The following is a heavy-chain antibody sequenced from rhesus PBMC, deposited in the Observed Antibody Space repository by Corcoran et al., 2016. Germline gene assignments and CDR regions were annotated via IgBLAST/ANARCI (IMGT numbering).Heavy chain of an antibody. V-gene: IGHV4-143*01. CDR3: ARRTRYNWNDGDY. J-gene: IGHJ4*01. CDR1: GGSISGYYL. D-gene: IGHD1-7*02. CDR2: IYGGSGST. Sequence: QVQLQESGPGVVKPSETLSLTCAVSGGSISGYYLWSWIRQPPGKGLEWIGYIYGGSGSTSYNPYLKSRVIISIDTSKNQFALKLSSVTAADTTVYYCARRTRYNWNDGDYWGQGVLVTVSS.